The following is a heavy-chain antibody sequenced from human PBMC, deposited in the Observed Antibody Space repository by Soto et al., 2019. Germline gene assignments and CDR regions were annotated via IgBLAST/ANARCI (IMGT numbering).Heavy chain of an antibody. V-gene: IGHV4-31*03. CDR2: IYYSGST. CDR3: ARSRGYDFWSGIYYFDY. D-gene: IGHD3-3*01. Sequence: PSETLSLPCTVSGGSISSGGYYWSLIRQHPGKGLEWIGYIYYSGSTYYNPSLKSRVTISVDTSKNQFSLKLSSVTAADTAVYYCARSRGYDFWSGIYYFDYWGQGTLVTVSS. CDR1: GGSISSGGYY. J-gene: IGHJ4*02.